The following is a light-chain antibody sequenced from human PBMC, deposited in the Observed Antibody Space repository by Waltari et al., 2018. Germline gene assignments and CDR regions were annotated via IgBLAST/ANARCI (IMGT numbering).Light chain of an antibody. J-gene: IGKJ5*01. CDR1: QSVSSVY. CDR3: QQYSGSPIT. V-gene: IGKV3D-20*01. CDR2: DIS. Sequence: EIVLTQSPATLSLSPGERATLPCGASQSVSSVYLAWYQQKPGLAPRLLIYDISNRAPGIPDRFSGSGSGTDFTLTISRLEPEDFAVYYCQQYSGSPITFGQGTRLEI.